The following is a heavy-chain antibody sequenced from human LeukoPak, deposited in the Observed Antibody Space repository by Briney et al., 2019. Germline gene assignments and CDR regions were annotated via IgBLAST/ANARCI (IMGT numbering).Heavy chain of an antibody. CDR1: GGSISSYY. CDR2: IYYSGST. V-gene: IGHV4-59*08. J-gene: IGHJ4*02. D-gene: IGHD3-10*01. CDR3: AGTMVRGVKDDY. Sequence: PSETLSLTCTVSGGSISSYYWSWIRQPPGKGLEWIGYIYYSGSTNYNPSLKSRVTISVDTSKNQFSLKLSSVTAADTAVYYWAGTMVRGVKDDYWGQGTLVTVSS.